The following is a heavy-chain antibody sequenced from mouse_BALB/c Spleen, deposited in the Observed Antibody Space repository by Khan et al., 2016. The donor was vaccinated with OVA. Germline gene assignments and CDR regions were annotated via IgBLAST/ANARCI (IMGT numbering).Heavy chain of an antibody. CDR2: ISYSGST. D-gene: IGHD1-2*01. CDR1: GYSITSGYG. Sequence: EVQLQESGPGLVKPSQSLSLTCTVTGYSITSGYGWNWIRQFPGNKLEWMGYISYSGSTNYNPSLKSRISINRDTSKNQFFLQLNSVTTEATATYYCARTARIKYWGQGTTLTVSS. V-gene: IGHV3-2*02. CDR3: ARTARIKY. J-gene: IGHJ2*01.